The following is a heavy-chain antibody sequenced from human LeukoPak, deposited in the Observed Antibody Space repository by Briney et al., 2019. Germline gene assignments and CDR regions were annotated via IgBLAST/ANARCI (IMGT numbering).Heavy chain of an antibody. V-gene: IGHV3-23*01. CDR2: ISGSGGGT. CDR1: GFSFSSYG. Sequence: PGGSLRLSCAASGFSFSSYGMSWVRQAPGRGLEWVSAISGSGGGTYYADAVKGRFTISRDNSKNTLYLQMNSLRAEDTAVYYCAKGIYGAMDVWGKGTTVTVPS. J-gene: IGHJ6*04. D-gene: IGHD2/OR15-2a*01. CDR3: AKGIYGAMDV.